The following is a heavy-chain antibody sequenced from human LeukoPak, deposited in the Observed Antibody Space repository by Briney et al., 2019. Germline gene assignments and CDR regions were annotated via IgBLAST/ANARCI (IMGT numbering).Heavy chain of an antibody. V-gene: IGHV4-34*01. CDR2: INHSGST. CDR1: GGSFSGYY. J-gene: IGHJ5*02. D-gene: IGHD6-19*01. Sequence: SETLSLTCAVYGGSFSGYYWSWIRQPPGKGLEWIGEINHSGSTNYNPSLKSRVTISVDTSKNQFSLKLSSVTAADTAVYYCARERSGWSLGRFDPWGQGILVTVSS. CDR3: ARERSGWSLGRFDP.